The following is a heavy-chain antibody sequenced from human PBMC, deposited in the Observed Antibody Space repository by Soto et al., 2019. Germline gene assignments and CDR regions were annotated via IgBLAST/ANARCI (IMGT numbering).Heavy chain of an antibody. J-gene: IGHJ4*02. Sequence: QVQLVESGGGVVQPGRSLRLSCAASGFTFSSYGMHWVRQAPGKGLEWVAVIWYDGSNKYYADSVKGRFTISRDNSKNTLYLKMNSLRAEDTAVYYCARGYYSGYDCGYWGQGTLVTVSS. CDR3: ARGYYSGYDCGY. CDR1: GFTFSSYG. D-gene: IGHD5-12*01. V-gene: IGHV3-33*01. CDR2: IWYDGSNK.